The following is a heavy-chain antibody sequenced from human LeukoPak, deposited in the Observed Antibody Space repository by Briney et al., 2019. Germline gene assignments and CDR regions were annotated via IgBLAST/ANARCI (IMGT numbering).Heavy chain of an antibody. V-gene: IGHV4-4*07. CDR1: GGSISSYY. CDR2: IYSSGST. D-gene: IGHD5-12*01. J-gene: IGHJ4*02. CDR3: ASMSVATSYFDY. Sequence: PSETLSLTCTVSGGSISSYYWSWIRQPAGKGLEWIGRIYSSGSTNYNPSLKGRVTMSVDTSKNQFSLKLSSVTAADTAVYYCASMSVATSYFDYWGQGTLVTVSS.